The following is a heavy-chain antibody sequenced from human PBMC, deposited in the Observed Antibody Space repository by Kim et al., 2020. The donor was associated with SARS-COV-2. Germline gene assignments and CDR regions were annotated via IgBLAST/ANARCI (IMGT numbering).Heavy chain of an antibody. CDR1: GGSFSGYY. CDR3: ARGVGYSYGFYYYGMDV. D-gene: IGHD5-18*01. J-gene: IGHJ6*02. Sequence: SETLSLTCAVYGGSFSGYYWSWIRQPPGKGLEWIGEINHSGSTNYNPSLKSRVTISVDTSKNQFSLKLSSVTAADTAVYYCARGVGYSYGFYYYGMDVWGQGTTVTVSS. V-gene: IGHV4-34*01. CDR2: INHSGST.